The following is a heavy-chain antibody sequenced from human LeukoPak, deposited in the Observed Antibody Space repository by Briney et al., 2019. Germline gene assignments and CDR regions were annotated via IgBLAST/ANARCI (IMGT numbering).Heavy chain of an antibody. CDR2: IYYSGST. Sequence: SETLSLTCTVSGGSISSGGYYWSWIHQHPGKGLEWIGYIYYSGSTYYNPSLKSRVTISVDTSKNQFSLKLSSVTAADTAVYYCARRTSDDYYDSSGYQKFDYWGQGTLVTVSS. CDR1: GGSISSGGYY. V-gene: IGHV4-31*03. D-gene: IGHD3-22*01. J-gene: IGHJ4*02. CDR3: ARRTSDDYYDSSGYQKFDY.